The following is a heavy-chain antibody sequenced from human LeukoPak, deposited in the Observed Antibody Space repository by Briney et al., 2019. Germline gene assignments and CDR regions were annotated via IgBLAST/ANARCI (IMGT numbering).Heavy chain of an antibody. CDR1: GGSISSYY. CDR3: ARGAPITMIVVGTWFDP. J-gene: IGHJ5*02. D-gene: IGHD3-22*01. V-gene: IGHV4-59*01. CDR2: IYYRGST. Sequence: SETLSLTCTVSGGSISSYYWSWIRQPPGKGLEWIGYIYYRGSTNYNPSLKSRVTISVDTSKNQFSLKLSSVTAADTAVYYCARGAPITMIVVGTWFDPWGQGTLVTVSS.